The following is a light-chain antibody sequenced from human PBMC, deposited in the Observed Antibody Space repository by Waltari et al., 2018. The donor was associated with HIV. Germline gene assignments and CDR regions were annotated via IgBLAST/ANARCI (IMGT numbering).Light chain of an antibody. CDR3: GTWDDSLGAVV. Sequence: QSVLTQPPSVSAAPGQTVTLPCSGTRSNIGNNYVSWYHQVPGTTPKLLIYETSKRPSGIPDRFSGSKSGTSATLGITGVQTADEADYYCGTWDDSLGAVVFGGGTRVTV. J-gene: IGLJ2*01. CDR1: RSNIGNNY. CDR2: ETS. V-gene: IGLV1-51*02.